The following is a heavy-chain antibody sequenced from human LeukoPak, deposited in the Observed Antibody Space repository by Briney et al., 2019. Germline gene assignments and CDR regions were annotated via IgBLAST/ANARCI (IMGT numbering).Heavy chain of an antibody. Sequence: SETLSLTCDVFGGMFTDYFWTWIRQSPGKGLEWIGKINDYTGNTNYNPSLNSRVSISLEKSKNQFSLELRSVTAADTAVYYCARGRIAKIVVVHSFHYGMDVWGQGTTVTVSS. CDR2: INDYTGNT. D-gene: IGHD3-22*01. CDR3: ARGRIAKIVVVHSFHYGMDV. V-gene: IGHV4-34*01. CDR1: GGMFTDYF. J-gene: IGHJ6*02.